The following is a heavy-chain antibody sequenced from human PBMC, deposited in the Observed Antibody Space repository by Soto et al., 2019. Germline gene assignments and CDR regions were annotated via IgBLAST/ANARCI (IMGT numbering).Heavy chain of an antibody. J-gene: IGHJ4*02. V-gene: IGHV3-33*01. CDR2: IWYDGSNK. Sequence: GGSLRLSCAASGFTFSSYGMHWVRQAPGKGLEWVAVIWYDGSNKYYADSVKGRFTISRDNSKNTLYLQMNSLRAEDTAVYYCARDSVVAATLTLDYWGQGTLVTVSS. D-gene: IGHD2-15*01. CDR1: GFTFSSYG. CDR3: ARDSVVAATLTLDY.